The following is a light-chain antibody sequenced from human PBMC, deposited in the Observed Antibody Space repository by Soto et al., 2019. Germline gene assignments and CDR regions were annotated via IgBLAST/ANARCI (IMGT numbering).Light chain of an antibody. CDR2: AAP. Sequence: IQLTQSPSSLSASVGDRVTITCRASQGISSYLAWYQQKPGKAPKLLIYAAPTLQSGVPSRFSGSGSGTDFTLTISSLQPEGFATYYCQQLNSYPPFTFGPGTKVDIK. J-gene: IGKJ3*01. CDR1: QGISSY. CDR3: QQLNSYPPFT. V-gene: IGKV1-9*01.